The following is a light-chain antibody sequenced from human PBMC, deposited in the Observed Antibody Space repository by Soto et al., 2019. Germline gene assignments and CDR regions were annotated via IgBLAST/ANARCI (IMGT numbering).Light chain of an antibody. J-gene: IGKJ3*01. CDR3: QQFNSYPPFT. CDR1: QGISSA. Sequence: AIQLTQSPSSLSASVGDRVTITCRASQGISSALAWYQQKPGKAPKLLIYDASSLESGVPSRFSGSGSGTDFTLTISSLRPEDFATYYCQQFNSYPPFTFGPGTKVDIK. CDR2: DAS. V-gene: IGKV1-13*02.